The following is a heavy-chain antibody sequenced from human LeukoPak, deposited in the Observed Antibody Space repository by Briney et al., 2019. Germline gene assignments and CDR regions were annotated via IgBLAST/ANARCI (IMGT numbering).Heavy chain of an antibody. CDR2: IKQDGSEK. Sequence: PGGSLRLSCAASGFTFSSYWMSWVRQAPGQGLEWVANIKQDGSEKYYVDSVKGRFTISRDNAKNSLYLQMNSLRAEDTAVYYCARERLAADYYYYGMDVWGQGTTVTVSS. CDR3: ARERLAADYYYYGMDV. CDR1: GFTFSSYW. D-gene: IGHD6-13*01. V-gene: IGHV3-7*01. J-gene: IGHJ6*02.